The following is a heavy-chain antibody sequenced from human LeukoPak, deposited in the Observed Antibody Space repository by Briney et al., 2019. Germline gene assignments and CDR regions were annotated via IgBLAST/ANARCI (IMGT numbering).Heavy chain of an antibody. CDR2: IKEDGSEK. CDR1: GFTFSSYW. J-gene: IGHJ3*02. Sequence: PGGSLRLSCAASGFTFSSYWMNWARQAPGKGLEWVANIKEDGSEKRYVGSVKGRFTISRDNAKNSLYLQMNSLRADDTAVYYCAREFNIAVAGIYTGFDIWGQGTMVTVSS. D-gene: IGHD6-19*01. CDR3: AREFNIAVAGIYTGFDI. V-gene: IGHV3-7*03.